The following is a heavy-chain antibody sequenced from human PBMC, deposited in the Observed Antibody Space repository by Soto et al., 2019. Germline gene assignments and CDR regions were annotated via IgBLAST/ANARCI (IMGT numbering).Heavy chain of an antibody. J-gene: IGHJ5*02. D-gene: IGHD3-10*01. CDR2: FDPEDGEI. CDR1: GNALTEVP. Sequence: ASVKVCCKVSGNALTEVPIQWVRQTPGKGLEWMGGFDPEDGEIIYAQKFQGRVTMTEDTSGDTVYMQLSSLTSDDTAVYYCTKAPSLVRGFMGQKVLWFDPWGQGTPVTVSS. CDR3: TKAPSLVRGFMGQKVLWFDP. V-gene: IGHV1-24*01.